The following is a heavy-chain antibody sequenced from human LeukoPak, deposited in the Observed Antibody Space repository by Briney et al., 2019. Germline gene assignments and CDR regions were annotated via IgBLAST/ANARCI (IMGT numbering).Heavy chain of an antibody. CDR1: GYTFTSYY. V-gene: IGHV1-46*01. Sequence: ASVNVSCKASGYTFTSYYMHWVRQAPGQGLEWMGIINPSGGSTSYAQKFQGRVTMTRDISTSTVYMELSSVRSEDTAVYYCARDRRGLGGSPRYYFDYWGQGTPVTVSS. CDR2: INPSGGST. D-gene: IGHD1-26*01. J-gene: IGHJ4*02. CDR3: ARDRRGLGGSPRYYFDY.